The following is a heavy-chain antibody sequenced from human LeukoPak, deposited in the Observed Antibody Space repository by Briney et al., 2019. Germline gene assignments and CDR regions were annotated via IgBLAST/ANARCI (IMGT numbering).Heavy chain of an antibody. Sequence: SETLSLTCAVYGGSFTDYYWSWIRHLPGKGLEWIGEIHHRAGANYSPSLWGRVTISADTSKNQFSLHLTSVTAADTATFYCARGPVRDDGLTGISYYFGLDVWGHGTTVTAFS. V-gene: IGHV4-34*01. CDR3: ARGPVRDDGLTGISYYFGLDV. CDR2: IHHRAGA. CDR1: GGSFTDYY. D-gene: IGHD2-21*02. J-gene: IGHJ6*02.